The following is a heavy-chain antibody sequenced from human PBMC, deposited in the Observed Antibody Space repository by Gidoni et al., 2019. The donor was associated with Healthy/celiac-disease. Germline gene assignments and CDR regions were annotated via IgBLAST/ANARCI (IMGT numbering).Heavy chain of an antibody. Sequence: QLQLQESGPGLVKPSETLSLTCTVSGGSISSSSYYWGWIRQPPGKGLEWIGSIHYSGSTYYNPSLKSRVTISVDTSKNQFSLKLSSVTAADTAVYYCARHLVGATVFDYWGQGTLVTVSS. CDR2: IHYSGST. D-gene: IGHD1-26*01. CDR1: GGSISSSSYY. J-gene: IGHJ4*02. CDR3: ARHLVGATVFDY. V-gene: IGHV4-39*01.